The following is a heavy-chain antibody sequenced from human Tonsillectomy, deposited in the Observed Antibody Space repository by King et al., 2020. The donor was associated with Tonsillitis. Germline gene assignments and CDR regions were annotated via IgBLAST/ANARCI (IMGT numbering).Heavy chain of an antibody. D-gene: IGHD2-15*01. CDR1: GYTFTSYY. V-gene: IGHV1-46*01. CDR2: INPSGGST. Sequence: EQLVQSGAEVKKPGASVKVSCKASGYTFTSYYMHWVRQAPGQGLEWMGIINPSGGSTSYAQKFQGRVTMTRDTSTSTVYMELSSLRSEDTAVYYWARGGGAATFSGYFQHWGQGTLVTVSS. J-gene: IGHJ1*01. CDR3: ARGGGAATFSGYFQH.